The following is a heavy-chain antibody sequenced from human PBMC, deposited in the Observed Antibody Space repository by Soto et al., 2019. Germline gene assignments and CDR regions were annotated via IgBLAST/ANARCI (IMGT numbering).Heavy chain of an antibody. D-gene: IGHD6-13*01. CDR2: IYHSGST. V-gene: IGHV4-4*02. J-gene: IGHJ5*02. CDR1: GGSISSSNW. Sequence: SETLSLTCAVSGGSISSSNWWSWVRQPPGKGLEWIGEIYHSGSTNYNPSLKSRVTISVDKSKNQFSLKLSSVTAADTAVYYCARDKREQLVQAGFDPWGQGTLVTVS. CDR3: ARDKREQLVQAGFDP.